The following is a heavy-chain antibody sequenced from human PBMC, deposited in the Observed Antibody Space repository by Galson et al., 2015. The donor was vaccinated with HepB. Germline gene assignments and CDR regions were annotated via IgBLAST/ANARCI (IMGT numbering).Heavy chain of an antibody. CDR2: IYPGDSDT. V-gene: IGHV5-51*01. D-gene: IGHD3-22*01. CDR1: GYSFTSYW. Sequence: QSGAEVKKPGESLKISCKGSGYSFTSYWIGWVRRMPGKGLEWMGIIYPGDSDTRYSPSFQGQVTISADKSISTAYLQWSSLKASDTAMYYCARIQAGDYDSSGYYWGFDYWGQGTLVTVSS. CDR3: ARIQAGDYDSSGYYWGFDY. J-gene: IGHJ4*02.